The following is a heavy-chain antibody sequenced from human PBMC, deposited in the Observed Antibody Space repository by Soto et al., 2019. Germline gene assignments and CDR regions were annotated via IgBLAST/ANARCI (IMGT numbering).Heavy chain of an antibody. D-gene: IGHD6-13*01. Sequence: QVQLVQSGAEVKKPGASVKVSCKASGYTFTSYGISWVRQAPGQGLEWMGWISAYNGNTNYAQKLQGRVTMTTDTSTRPASMEPRGLGSDDTAVFYWAEDKQQGGGGDYWGQGTLVTVSS. CDR2: ISAYNGNT. CDR3: AEDKQQGGGGDY. CDR1: GYTFTSYG. J-gene: IGHJ4*02. V-gene: IGHV1-18*04.